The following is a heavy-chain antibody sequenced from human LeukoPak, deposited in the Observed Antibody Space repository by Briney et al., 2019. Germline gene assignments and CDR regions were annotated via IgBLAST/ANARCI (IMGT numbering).Heavy chain of an antibody. J-gene: IGHJ4*02. Sequence: GESLKISCKASGYRFTDYWIGWVRQMPGKGLEWMGILYPGDSDTRYSPSSQGQVTITADKSITTAYLQWSSLKASDTAIYFCARHSLSGTPGPLDYWGQGALVTVSS. CDR3: ARHSLSGTPGPLDY. V-gene: IGHV5-51*01. CDR1: GYRFTDYW. D-gene: IGHD1-20*01. CDR2: LYPGDSDT.